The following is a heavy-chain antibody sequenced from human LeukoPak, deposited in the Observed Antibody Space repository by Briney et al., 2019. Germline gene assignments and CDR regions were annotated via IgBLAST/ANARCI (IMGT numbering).Heavy chain of an antibody. Sequence: ASVKVSCKASGGTFSSYAISWVRQAPGQGLEWMGRIIPILGIANYAQKFQGRVTITADKSTSTAYMELSSLRSEDTAVYYCARETSRGYYLYFDYWGQGTLVTVSS. J-gene: IGHJ4*02. D-gene: IGHD3-22*01. CDR3: ARETSRGYYLYFDY. CDR2: IIPILGIA. V-gene: IGHV1-69*04. CDR1: GGTFSSYA.